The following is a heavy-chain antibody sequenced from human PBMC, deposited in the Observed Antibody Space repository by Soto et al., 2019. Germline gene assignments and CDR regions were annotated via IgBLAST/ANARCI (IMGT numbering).Heavy chain of an antibody. CDR3: ARDGGVYDYSPFDY. Sequence: QVQLVQSGAEVKKPGSSVKVSCKASGGTFSAYAISWVRQAPGQGLGWMGGIIPIFGTADYAQKFQGRVTITADESTSTAYMELSSLRSEDTAVYYCARDGGVYDYSPFDYWGQGTLVTVSS. CDR2: IIPIFGTA. CDR1: GGTFSAYA. V-gene: IGHV1-69*12. J-gene: IGHJ4*02. D-gene: IGHD4-4*01.